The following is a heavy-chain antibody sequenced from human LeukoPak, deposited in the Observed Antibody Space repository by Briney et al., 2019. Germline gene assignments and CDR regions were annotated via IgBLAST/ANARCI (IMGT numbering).Heavy chain of an antibody. Sequence: GGSLRLSCAASGFTFSSYEMNWVRQAPGKGLEWVSYISSSGSTIYYADSVKGRFTISRDNAKNSLYLQMNSLRAEDTAVYYCARVDHDYVWGSYRQHDAFDIWGQGTMVTVSS. D-gene: IGHD3-16*02. CDR2: ISSSGSTI. CDR1: GFTFSSYE. J-gene: IGHJ3*02. V-gene: IGHV3-48*03. CDR3: ARVDHDYVWGSYRQHDAFDI.